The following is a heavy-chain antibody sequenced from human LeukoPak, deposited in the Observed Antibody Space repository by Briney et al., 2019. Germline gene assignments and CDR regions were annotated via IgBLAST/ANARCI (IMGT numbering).Heavy chain of an antibody. J-gene: IGHJ4*02. CDR2: ISSSGSTI. D-gene: IGHD3-10*01. CDR3: TRERDYGSGSPRDC. Sequence: GGSLRLSCAASGFTFSDYYMSWIRQAPGKGLEWVSYISSSGSTIYYADSVKGRFTISRDNAKNSLYLQMNSLKIEDTAVYYCTRERDYGSGSPRDCWGQGTLVTVSS. CDR1: GFTFSDYY. V-gene: IGHV3-11*01.